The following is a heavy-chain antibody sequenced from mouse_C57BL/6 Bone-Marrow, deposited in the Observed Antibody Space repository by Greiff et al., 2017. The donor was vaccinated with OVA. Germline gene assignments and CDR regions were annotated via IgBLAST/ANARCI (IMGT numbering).Heavy chain of an antibody. V-gene: IGHV3-5*01. Sequence: DVKLQESGPGLVKPSQTVFLTCTVTGISITTGNYRWSWIRQFPGNKLEWIGYIYYSGTITYNPSLTSRTTITRDTPKNQFFLEMNSLTAEDTATYYCARDRGSSKYYYAMDYWGQGTSVTVSS. CDR3: ARDRGSSKYYYAMDY. D-gene: IGHD1-1*01. CDR2: IYYSGTI. CDR1: GISITTGNYR. J-gene: IGHJ4*01.